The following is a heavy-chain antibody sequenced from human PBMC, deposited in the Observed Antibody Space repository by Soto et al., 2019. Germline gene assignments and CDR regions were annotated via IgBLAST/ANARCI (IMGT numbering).Heavy chain of an antibody. CDR3: AKDRDYPRDYFHY. D-gene: IGHD3-10*01. CDR1: GFTLGRYG. V-gene: IGHV3-23*01. CDR2: VSPNGQGI. Sequence: GGSLRLSCAASGFTLGRYGMSWVRQAPGKGLEWASAVSPNGQGIYYADSVRGRFTISRDFSKNTVFLHMDGLRAEDTAVYYCAKDRDYPRDYFHYWGQGTLVTVSS. J-gene: IGHJ4*02.